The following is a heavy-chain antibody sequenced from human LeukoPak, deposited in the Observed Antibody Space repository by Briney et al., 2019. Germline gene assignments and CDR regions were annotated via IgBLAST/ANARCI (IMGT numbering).Heavy chain of an antibody. V-gene: IGHV4-39*02. CDR1: GGSIRSGSHY. CDR3: AKRDDSGGNLVDL. CDR2: IYYSGST. J-gene: IGHJ4*02. D-gene: IGHD3-22*01. Sequence: SETLSLTCTVPGGSIRSGSHYWAWIRQPPGKGLEWIVSIYYSGSTYYNPSLENRVTISIDTSKTHFSLKLSSLSAADTSVYYCAKRDDSGGNLVDLWGQGTLVTVS.